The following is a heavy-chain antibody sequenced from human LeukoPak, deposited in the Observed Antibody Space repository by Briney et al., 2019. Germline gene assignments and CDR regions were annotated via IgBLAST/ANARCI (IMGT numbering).Heavy chain of an antibody. CDR1: GFTFSDYW. V-gene: IGHV3-74*01. Sequence: GGSLRLSCVVSGFTFSDYWMHWVRHSPGKGLVWVSRINRDGGNTPYAYADSVKGRFTISRDNAENTLYLQMSSLRAEDTAVYYCARGYTYGDGGYFDYWGQGVLVTVSP. CDR3: ARGYTYGDGGYFDY. CDR2: INRDGGNT. J-gene: IGHJ4*02. D-gene: IGHD5-18*01.